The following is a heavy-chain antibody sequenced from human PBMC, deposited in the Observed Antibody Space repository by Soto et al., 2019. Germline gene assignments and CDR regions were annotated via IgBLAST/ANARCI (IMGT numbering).Heavy chain of an antibody. CDR1: GFTFSIYD. CDR2: IGTAGDT. J-gene: IGHJ4*02. V-gene: IGHV3-13*01. D-gene: IGHD5-12*01. CDR3: ARGSYSGPTFDY. Sequence: AGSMRLAFAASGFTFSIYDMHLVRQATGKGLEWVSAIGTAGDTYYPGSVKGRFTISRENAKNSLYLQMNSLRAGDTAVYYCARGSYSGPTFDYWGQGTLVTVSS.